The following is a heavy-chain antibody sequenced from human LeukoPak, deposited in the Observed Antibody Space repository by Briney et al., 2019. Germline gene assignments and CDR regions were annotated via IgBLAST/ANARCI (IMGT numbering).Heavy chain of an antibody. D-gene: IGHD2-15*01. Sequence: SGGSLRLSCIASGFTFSNYWMSWVRQAPGKGLEWVANIKQDGSDKNCIDSVKGRFSISRDNAKSSLNLQMHNLRAEDTAVYYCATTQTFDYWGQGTLVTVSS. CDR2: IKQDGSDK. CDR3: ATTQTFDY. CDR1: GFTFSNYW. J-gene: IGHJ4*02. V-gene: IGHV3-7*03.